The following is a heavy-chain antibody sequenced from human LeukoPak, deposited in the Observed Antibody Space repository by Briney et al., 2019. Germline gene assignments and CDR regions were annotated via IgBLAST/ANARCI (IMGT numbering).Heavy chain of an antibody. CDR2: IKEDGSEK. CDR1: GFTFSTYW. D-gene: IGHD3-10*01. J-gene: IGHJ5*02. Sequence: GGSLRLSCAASGFTFSTYWMDWVRQAPGKGLEWVANIKEDGSEKYYEDSVKGRFTISRDNAKNSLYLQMNSLRADDTAVYYCARLSPYSGSGSYKNWFDPWGQGTLVTVSS. CDR3: ARLSPYSGSGSYKNWFDP. V-gene: IGHV3-7*03.